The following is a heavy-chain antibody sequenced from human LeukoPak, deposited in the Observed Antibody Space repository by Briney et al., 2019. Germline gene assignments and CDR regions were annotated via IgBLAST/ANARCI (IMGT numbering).Heavy chain of an antibody. V-gene: IGHV3-23*01. CDR1: RFTFSSYS. D-gene: IGHD3-16*02. Sequence: PGGSLRLSCAASRFTFSSYSMNWVRQAPGKGLEWVSGISGGGGSTYYADSVKGRFTISRDNSRNTLYLQMNSLRGEDTAVYYCAKGIGGVIVKSLLHSAFDIWGQGTMVTVSS. J-gene: IGHJ3*02. CDR3: AKGIGGVIVKSLLHSAFDI. CDR2: ISGGGGST.